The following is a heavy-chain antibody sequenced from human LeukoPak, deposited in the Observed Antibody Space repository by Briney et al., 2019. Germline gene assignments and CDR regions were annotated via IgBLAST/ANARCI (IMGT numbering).Heavy chain of an antibody. CDR2: MYYSGST. CDR1: GGSISSSSYY. V-gene: IGHV4-39*02. CDR3: AREFYGSGSGPLKYFDY. J-gene: IGHJ4*02. D-gene: IGHD3-10*01. Sequence: PSETLSLTCTVSGGSISSSSYYWGWIRQPPGKGLEWIGSMYYSGSTYYNPSLKSRVTISVDTSKNQFSLKLSSVTAADTAVYYCAREFYGSGSGPLKYFDYWGQGTLVTVSS.